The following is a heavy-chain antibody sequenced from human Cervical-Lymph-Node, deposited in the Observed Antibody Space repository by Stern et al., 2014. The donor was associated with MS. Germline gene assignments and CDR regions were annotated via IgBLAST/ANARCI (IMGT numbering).Heavy chain of an antibody. CDR2: ISSSSSTI. J-gene: IGHJ6*02. CDR1: GFTFSSYS. Sequence: VQLVESGGGLVQPGGSLRLSCAASGFTFSSYSMNWVRQAPGKGLEWASYISSSSSTIYCADSVKGRFAISRDNAKNSLYLQMNSLRAEDTAVYYCARNDYSSSLVDLYCGMDVWGQGTTVTVSS. CDR3: ARNDYSSSLVDLYCGMDV. D-gene: IGHD6-13*01. V-gene: IGHV3-48*01.